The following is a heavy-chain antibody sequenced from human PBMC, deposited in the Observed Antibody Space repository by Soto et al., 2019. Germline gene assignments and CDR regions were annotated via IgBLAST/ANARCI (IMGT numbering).Heavy chain of an antibody. V-gene: IGHV4-34*01. J-gene: IGHJ6*02. CDR1: GGSFSGYY. D-gene: IGHD3-3*01. CDR3: AGARRRRIGVVIMGYYGMDV. Sequence: PSETLSLTCAVYGGSFSGYYWSWIRQPPGKGLEWIGEINHSGSANYSPSLKSRVTISVDTSKNQFSLKLSSVTAADTAVYYCAGARRRRIGVVIMGYYGMDVWGQGTTVTVSS. CDR2: INHSGSA.